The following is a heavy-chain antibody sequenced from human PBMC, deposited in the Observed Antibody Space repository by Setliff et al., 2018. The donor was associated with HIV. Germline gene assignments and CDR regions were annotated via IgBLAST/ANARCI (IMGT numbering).Heavy chain of an antibody. CDR1: RFTFNDYW. D-gene: IGHD3-3*02. CDR3: TRKLAPGHGMDV. V-gene: IGHV3-7*01. CDR2: IDRDGSET. Sequence: QPGGSLRLSCVASRFTFNDYWMSWVRQAPGKGLEWVANIDRDGSETNYVDSVKGRFTIFRDNAKSSLYLQMDSLRVEDTTVYYCTRKLAPGHGMDVWGQGTTVTVSS. J-gene: IGHJ6*02.